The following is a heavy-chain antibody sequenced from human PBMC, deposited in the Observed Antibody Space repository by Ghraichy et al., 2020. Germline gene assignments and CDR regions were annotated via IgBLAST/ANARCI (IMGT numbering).Heavy chain of an antibody. V-gene: IGHV1-18*04. CDR1: GYTFTNYG. CDR3: ARGSNWFDP. Sequence: ASVKVSCKASGYTFTNYGITWVRQAPGQGLEWVGWIRYNGNTNYAENLQARVSMTTDISTSTAYMELRSLRSDDTAVYYCARGSNWFDPWGQGTLVTVSS. D-gene: IGHD2/OR15-2a*01. J-gene: IGHJ5*02. CDR2: IRYNGNT.